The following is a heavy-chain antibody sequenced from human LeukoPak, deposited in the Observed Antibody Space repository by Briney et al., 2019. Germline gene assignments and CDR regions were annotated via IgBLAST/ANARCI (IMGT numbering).Heavy chain of an antibody. D-gene: IGHD4-17*01. Sequence: GGSLRLSCTASGFTFGDYAMSWVRQAPGKGLEWVSSISGTSRSTYIYYADSVKGRFTISRDNAENSLYLQMNSLRAEDTAVYYCARPSINDYGDFGYWGQGTLVTVSS. CDR3: ARPSINDYGDFGY. CDR2: ISGTSRSTYI. V-gene: IGHV3-21*01. J-gene: IGHJ4*02. CDR1: GFTFGDYA.